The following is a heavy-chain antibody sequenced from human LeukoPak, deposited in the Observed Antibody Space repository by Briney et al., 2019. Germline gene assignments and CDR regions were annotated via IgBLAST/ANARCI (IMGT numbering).Heavy chain of an antibody. CDR3: AKVAYSSSSVIYYYYGMDV. D-gene: IGHD6-6*01. J-gene: IGHJ6*02. CDR1: GFTFDDYA. V-gene: IGHV3-43*02. CDR2: ISGDGGST. Sequence: GGSLRLSCAASGFTFDDYAMHWVRQAPGKGLEWVSLISGDGGSTYYADSVKDRFTISRDNSKNSLYLQMNSLRTEDTALYYCAKVAYSSSSVIYYYYGMDVWGQGTTVTVSS.